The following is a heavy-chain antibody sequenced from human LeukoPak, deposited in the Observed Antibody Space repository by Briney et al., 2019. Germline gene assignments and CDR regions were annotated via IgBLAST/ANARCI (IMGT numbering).Heavy chain of an antibody. D-gene: IGHD4-23*01. CDR2: IVVGSGNT. CDR3: AAEGRPTVVTFRKGAVDL. CDR1: GFTFTSSA. J-gene: IGHJ3*01. V-gene: IGHV1-58*01. Sequence: SVKVSCRASGFTFTSSAVQWVRQARGQRLEWIGWIVVGSGNTNYAQKFQERVTITRDMSTSTVYMELSSLRSEDTAVYYCAAEGRPTVVTFRKGAVDLWGQGTMVTVSS.